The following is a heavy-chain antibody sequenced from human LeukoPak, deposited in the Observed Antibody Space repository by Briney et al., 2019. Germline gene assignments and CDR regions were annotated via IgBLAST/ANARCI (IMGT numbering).Heavy chain of an antibody. CDR2: IDTRSGNI. D-gene: IGHD6-19*01. CDR1: GFTVSMYE. J-gene: IGHJ4*02. CDR3: ARDATVGVPGTLYFDH. Sequence: PGGSLRLSCAASGFTVSMYEMSWVRQAPGRGLEWGSYIDTRSGNIHYAESVQGRFTLSRDTAQSSLYMQMNRLRAEDTAVYFCARDATVGVPGTLYFDHWGQGTLVTVYS. V-gene: IGHV3-48*03.